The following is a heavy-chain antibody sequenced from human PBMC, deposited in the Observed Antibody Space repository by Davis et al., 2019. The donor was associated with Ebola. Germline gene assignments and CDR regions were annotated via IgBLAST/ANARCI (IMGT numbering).Heavy chain of an antibody. CDR2: INSDGSST. CDR3: ARDYDDAFDI. J-gene: IGHJ3*02. D-gene: IGHD3-3*01. Sequence: GESLKIPCSSSGFTFSSYWMHWVRHAPGKGLVWVSRINSDGSSTSYADSVKGRFTISRDNAKNTLYLQMNSMRAEDTAVYYCARDYDDAFDIWGQETMVTVSS. CDR1: GFTFSSYW. V-gene: IGHV3-74*01.